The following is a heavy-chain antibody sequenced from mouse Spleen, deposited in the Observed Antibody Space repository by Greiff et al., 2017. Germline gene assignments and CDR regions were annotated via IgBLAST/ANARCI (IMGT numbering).Heavy chain of an antibody. CDR3: ARCDYYGSVDY. CDR2: ISSGSSTI. D-gene: IGHD1-1*01. V-gene: IGHV5-17*02. Sequence: EVKLMESGGGLVQPGGSRKLSCAASGFTFSSFGMHWVRQAPEKGLEWVAYISSGSSTIYYADTVKGRFTISRDNPKNTLFLQMTSLRSEDTAMYYCARCDYYGSVDYWGQGTSVTVSS. J-gene: IGHJ4*01. CDR1: GFTFSSFG.